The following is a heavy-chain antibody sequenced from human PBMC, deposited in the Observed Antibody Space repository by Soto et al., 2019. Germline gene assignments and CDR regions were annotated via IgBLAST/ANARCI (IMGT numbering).Heavy chain of an antibody. CDR1: GGTFSSYA. J-gene: IGHJ4*02. Sequence: ASVKVCCKASGGTFSSYAISWVRQAPGQGLEWMGGIIPIFGTANYAQKFQGRVTITADESTSTAYTELSSLRSEDTAVYYCARDGRNYGSGSYYLVWGQGTLVTVSS. V-gene: IGHV1-69*13. D-gene: IGHD3-10*01. CDR3: ARDGRNYGSGSYYLV. CDR2: IIPIFGTA.